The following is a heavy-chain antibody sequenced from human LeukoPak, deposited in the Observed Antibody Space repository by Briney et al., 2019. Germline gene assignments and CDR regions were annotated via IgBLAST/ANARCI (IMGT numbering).Heavy chain of an antibody. V-gene: IGHV1-69*06. D-gene: IGHD1-26*01. CDR2: IIPIFGTA. CDR1: GGTFSSYA. CDR3: ASYELRTSTYFDY. J-gene: IGHJ4*02. Sequence: ASVKVSCKASGGTFSSYAISWVRQAPGQGLEWMGGIIPIFGTANYAQKFQGRVTITADKSTSTAYMELSSLRSEDTAVYYCASYELRTSTYFDYWGQGTLVTVSS.